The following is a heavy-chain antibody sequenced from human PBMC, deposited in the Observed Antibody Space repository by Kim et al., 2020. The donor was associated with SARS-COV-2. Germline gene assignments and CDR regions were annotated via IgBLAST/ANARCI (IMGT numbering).Heavy chain of an antibody. CDR3: ANVRYDSDPEFYC. CDR2: MSYDGSHI. J-gene: IGHJ4*02. CDR1: GFSFSNYG. Sequence: GGSLRLSCAASGFSFSNYGMHWVRQAPGKGLEWVAVMSYDGSHIYYADSVKGRFTISRDNSKNTLYLQMNSLRADDTAVYYCANVRYDSDPEFYCCGQGTLLSASS. D-gene: IGHD3-10*01. V-gene: IGHV3-30*02.